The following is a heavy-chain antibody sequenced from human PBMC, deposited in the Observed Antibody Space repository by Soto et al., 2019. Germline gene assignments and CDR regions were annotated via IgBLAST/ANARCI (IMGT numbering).Heavy chain of an antibody. Sequence: EVQLLESGGGLVQPGGSLRLSCAASGFTFSSYAMTWVRQVPGKGLEWVSGISGSGGSTYYADTVKGRFTSSRDTTKNTLYLQMISLRAEDTAVYYCAKAQYSGYDSSLNLDSWGQGTLVTVSS. V-gene: IGHV3-23*01. CDR3: AKAQYSGYDSSLNLDS. CDR2: ISGSGGST. D-gene: IGHD5-12*01. CDR1: GFTFSSYA. J-gene: IGHJ4*02.